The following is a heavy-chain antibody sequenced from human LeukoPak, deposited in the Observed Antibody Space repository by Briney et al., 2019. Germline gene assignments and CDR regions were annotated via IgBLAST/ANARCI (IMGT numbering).Heavy chain of an antibody. V-gene: IGHV4-59*01. J-gene: IGHJ6*03. CDR3: ARTTEGYCRGRSCYSYYYYMDV. CDR1: GDSLSSSY. Sequence: SGTLSLTCTVSGDSLSSSYWSWVRQPPGKGLEWIGYIHYSGSTNYNPSLKSRVTISVDTSKDQFSLKLSSVTAADTAVYYCARTTEGYCRGRSCYSYYYYMDVWGKGTTVTVSS. D-gene: IGHD2-15*01. CDR2: IHYSGST.